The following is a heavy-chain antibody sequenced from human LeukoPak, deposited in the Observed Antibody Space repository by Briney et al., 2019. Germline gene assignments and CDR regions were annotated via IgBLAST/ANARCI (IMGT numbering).Heavy chain of an antibody. Sequence: PSETLSLTCTVSGGSISSSSYYWGWIRQPPGKGLEWIGSIYYSGSTYYNPSLKSRVTISVDTSKNQFSLKLTSVTAADTAVYYCARCQDYSSPFDASDIWGQGTMVTVSS. CDR1: GGSISSSSYY. CDR2: IYYSGST. CDR3: ARCQDYSSPFDASDI. J-gene: IGHJ3*02. D-gene: IGHD3-22*01. V-gene: IGHV4-39*07.